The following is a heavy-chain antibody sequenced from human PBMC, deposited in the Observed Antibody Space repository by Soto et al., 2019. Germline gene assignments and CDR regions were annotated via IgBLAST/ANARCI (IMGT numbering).Heavy chain of an antibody. CDR1: GYSFISYL. V-gene: IGHV5-51*01. CDR3: ARQKYYYDSSGYGAFDI. Sequence: PGESLKISCKGSGYSFISYLIGLVRQMPGKGLEWMGIIYPGDSDTRYSPSFQGQVTISADKSISTAYLQWSSLKASDTAMYYCARQKYYYDSSGYGAFDIWGQGTMVTVSS. D-gene: IGHD3-22*01. J-gene: IGHJ3*02. CDR2: IYPGDSDT.